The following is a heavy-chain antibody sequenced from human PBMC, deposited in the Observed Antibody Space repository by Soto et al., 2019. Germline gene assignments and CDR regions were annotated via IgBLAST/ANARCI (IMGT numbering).Heavy chain of an antibody. D-gene: IGHD2-15*01. CDR3: ARWVEVSLDYFDS. CDR1: GGSISSGGYS. CDR2: MHHSGST. V-gene: IGHV4-30-2*01. Sequence: PSETLSLTCAVSGGSISSGGYSWTWIRQPPGKGLEWIGHMHHSGSTHYNPSLKSRVAISVDTSKNQFSLYLNSVTAADTAVYYCARWVEVSLDYFDSWGQGTPVTVSS. J-gene: IGHJ4*02.